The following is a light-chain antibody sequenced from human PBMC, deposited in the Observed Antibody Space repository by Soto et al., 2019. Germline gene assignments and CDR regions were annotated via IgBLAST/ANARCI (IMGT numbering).Light chain of an antibody. CDR2: GVN. Sequence: QSALTQPRSVSGSPGQSVTISCTGTSSDVGGYTYVSWYQQHPGKAPKLIIYGVNKLPSGVPDRFSGSKSGNAASLTISGLQAEDEADYYCCSYAGTPYVFGSGTKVTVL. CDR3: CSYAGTPYV. J-gene: IGLJ1*01. CDR1: SSDVGGYTY. V-gene: IGLV2-11*01.